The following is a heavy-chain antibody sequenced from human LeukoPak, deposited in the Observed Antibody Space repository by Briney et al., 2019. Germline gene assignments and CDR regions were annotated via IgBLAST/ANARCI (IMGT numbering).Heavy chain of an antibody. CDR1: GYTFTGYY. J-gene: IGHJ4*02. Sequence: ASVKVSCKASGYTFTGYYMHWVRQAPGQGLEWMGWINPNSGGTNYAQKFQGGVTMTRDTSNSTAYMELSRLRSDDTAVYYCARGTFPAHYDILTGYYPEPDYWGQGTLVTVSS. CDR2: INPNSGGT. CDR3: ARGTFPAHYDILTGYYPEPDY. D-gene: IGHD3-9*01. V-gene: IGHV1-2*02.